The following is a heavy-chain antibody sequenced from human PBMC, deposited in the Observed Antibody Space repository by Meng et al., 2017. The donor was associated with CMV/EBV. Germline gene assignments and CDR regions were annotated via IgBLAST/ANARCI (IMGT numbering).Heavy chain of an antibody. CDR2: INHSGST. CDR1: GGSFTGYH. CDR3: ARVMGPNRTPYYFDY. D-gene: IGHD1-14*01. Sequence: QGQVPPWCVGLLKPSDTLSLTCAVYGGSFTGYHWSWIRQPPGKGLEWIGEINHSGSTYYNPSLKSRVTISVDTSKNQFSLKLSSVTAADTAVYYCARVMGPNRTPYYFDYWGQGTLVTVSS. V-gene: IGHV4-34*01. J-gene: IGHJ4*02.